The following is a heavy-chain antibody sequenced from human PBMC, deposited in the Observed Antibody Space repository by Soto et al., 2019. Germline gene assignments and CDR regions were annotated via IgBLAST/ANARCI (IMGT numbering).Heavy chain of an antibody. CDR1: GYTFTNYY. Sequence: ASVKVSCKASGYTFTNYYIHWVRQAPGQGLEWMGVINPTGGRASYAPKFQGRVTLTRDTSTSTAYMELSSLRSDDTAVYFCSRLTTMVREINDDPFDFWGQGTLVPVS. D-gene: IGHD3-10*01. J-gene: IGHJ3*01. V-gene: IGHV1-46*03. CDR3: SRLTTMVREINDDPFDF. CDR2: INPTGGRA.